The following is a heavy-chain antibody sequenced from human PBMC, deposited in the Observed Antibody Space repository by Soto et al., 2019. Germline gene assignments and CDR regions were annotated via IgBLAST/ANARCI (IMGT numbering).Heavy chain of an antibody. V-gene: IGHV3-23*01. Sequence: GGSLRLSCVASGFPFSNYAMTWVRQAPGKGLEWVSALSGSGVSTYYADPVMGRFAISRDNSKNTVYLQMNSLRAEDTAVYYCGTALNWGGYYHGFDHWGQGTLVTVSS. D-gene: IGHD3-16*01. CDR2: LSGSGVST. CDR3: GTALNWGGYYHGFDH. J-gene: IGHJ4*02. CDR1: GFPFSNYA.